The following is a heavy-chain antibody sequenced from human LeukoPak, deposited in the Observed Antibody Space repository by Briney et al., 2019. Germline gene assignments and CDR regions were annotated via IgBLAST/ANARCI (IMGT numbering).Heavy chain of an antibody. D-gene: IGHD5-24*01. CDR1: GFTFSSYG. Sequence: GGSLRLSCAASGFTFSSYGMSWVRQAPGKGLEWVSAISGSGGSTYYADSVKGRFTISRDNSKNTLYLQMNSLRSDDTAVYYCAKDYNYVPDYWGQGTLITVSS. CDR3: AKDYNYVPDY. J-gene: IGHJ4*02. V-gene: IGHV3-23*01. CDR2: ISGSGGST.